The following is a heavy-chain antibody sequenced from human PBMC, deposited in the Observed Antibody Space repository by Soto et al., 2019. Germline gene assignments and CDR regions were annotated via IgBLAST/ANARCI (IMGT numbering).Heavy chain of an antibody. D-gene: IGHD1-1*01. J-gene: IGHJ6*02. CDR2: IYYSGST. CDR1: GGSISSGGYY. V-gene: IGHV4-31*03. CDR3: ARDRRYSGYYGMDV. Sequence: SSETLSLTCTVSGGSISSGGYYWSWIRQHPGKGLEWIGYIYYSGSTYYNPSLKSRVTISVDTSKNQFSLKLSSVTAADTAVYYCARDRRYSGYYGMDVWGQGTTVTVSS.